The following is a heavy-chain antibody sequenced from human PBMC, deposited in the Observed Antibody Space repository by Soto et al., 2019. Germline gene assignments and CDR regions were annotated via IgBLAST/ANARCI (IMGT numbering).Heavy chain of an antibody. CDR2: VNPILSMS. D-gene: IGHD3-10*01. CDR1: GDTISFYS. Sequence: QVQLVQSGAEVKRPGSSVKVSCKASGDTISFYSIKWVREAPGLGLEWMGRVNPILSMSNYAQRFQGRVTMTADKSTSTAYMELSGLRSEDTAMYYCATSYGSGYRAFDHWGQGALVTVSS. J-gene: IGHJ4*02. CDR3: ATSYGSGYRAFDH. V-gene: IGHV1-69*04.